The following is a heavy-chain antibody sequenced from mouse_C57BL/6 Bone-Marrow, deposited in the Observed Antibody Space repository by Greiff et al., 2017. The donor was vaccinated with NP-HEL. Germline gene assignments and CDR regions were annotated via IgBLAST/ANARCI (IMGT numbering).Heavy chain of an antibody. CDR3: TTGDYGRRGY. Sequence: VQLQQSGAELVRPGASVKLSCTASGFNIKDDYMHWVKQRPEQGLEWIGWIDPENGDTEYASKFQGKATIPADTSSNSAYLQLSSLTSEDTAVYYCTTGDYGRRGYWGQGTTLTVSS. CDR1: GFNIKDDY. J-gene: IGHJ2*01. V-gene: IGHV14-4*01. CDR2: IDPENGDT. D-gene: IGHD1-1*01.